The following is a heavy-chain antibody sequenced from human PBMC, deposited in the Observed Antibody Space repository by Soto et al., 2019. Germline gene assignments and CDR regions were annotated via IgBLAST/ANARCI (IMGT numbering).Heavy chain of an antibody. J-gene: IGHJ4*02. CDR1: GFTFSDYA. D-gene: IGHD1-26*01. CDR3: ARDPAVSRGSKDY. V-gene: IGHV3-30-3*01. CDR2: ISYDGINK. Sequence: QVQLVASGGGVVQPGRSLRLSCAASGFTFSDYAMHWVRQAPGKGLEWVALISYDGINKYYADSVKGRFTISRDNSENTVSLQLNSLRPDDTAVYYCARDPAVSRGSKDYWGQGMLVTVSS.